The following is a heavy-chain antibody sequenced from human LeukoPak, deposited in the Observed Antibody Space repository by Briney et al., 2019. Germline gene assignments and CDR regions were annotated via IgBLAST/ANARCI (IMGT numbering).Heavy chain of an antibody. CDR1: GFTFSSYA. Sequence: GGSLRLSCAASGFTFSSYAMTWVRQAPGKGLEWVSGISGGGSTTYYADSVKGRFTISRDNSRNTLYLQMNSLRAEDTAVYYCAKDRTRITMIPFDYWGQGTLVTVSS. J-gene: IGHJ4*02. CDR2: ISGGGSTT. V-gene: IGHV3-23*01. CDR3: AKDRTRITMIPFDY. D-gene: IGHD3-22*01.